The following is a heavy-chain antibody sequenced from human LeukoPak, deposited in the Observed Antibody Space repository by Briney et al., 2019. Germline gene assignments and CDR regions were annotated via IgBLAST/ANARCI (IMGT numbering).Heavy chain of an antibody. V-gene: IGHV3-7*03. J-gene: IGHJ4*02. D-gene: IGHD6-19*01. CDR1: GFTFSSFW. Sequence: QTGVSLRLSCAASGFTFSSFWMNWVRHTPGKGLEWVADIEGDGSEKNYMDSVKGRFTISRDNAKKSLHLRMNSLRAEDTGVYYCAGGSGWLIDYWGQGTLVTVSS. CDR3: AGGSGWLIDY. CDR2: IEGDGSEK.